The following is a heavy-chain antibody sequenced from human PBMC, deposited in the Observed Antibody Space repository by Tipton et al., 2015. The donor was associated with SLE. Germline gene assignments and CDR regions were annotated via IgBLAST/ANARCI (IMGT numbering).Heavy chain of an antibody. V-gene: IGHV4-39*07. Sequence: TLSLTCTVSGGSIGSSSYYWGWIRQPPGKGLEWIGTTHYSGSTFYNPPLKSRVTISVDMSKNQFSVKLTSVTAADTPVYHCARVSRGYSGYEWAGFFDYWGQGALVTVSS. CDR1: GGSIGSSSYY. J-gene: IGHJ4*02. CDR3: ARVSRGYSGYEWAGFFDY. CDR2: THYSGST. D-gene: IGHD5-12*01.